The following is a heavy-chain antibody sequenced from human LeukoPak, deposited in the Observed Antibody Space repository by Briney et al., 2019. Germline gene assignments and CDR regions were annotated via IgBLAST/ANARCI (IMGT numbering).Heavy chain of an antibody. CDR3: ARGPSLGYYDILTGYYNGAFDI. CDR2: IWYDGSNK. D-gene: IGHD3-9*01. V-gene: IGHV3-33*01. Sequence: GRSLRLSCAASGFTFSSYGMHWVRQAPGKGLEWVAVIWYDGSNKYYADSVKGRFTISRDNSKNTLYLQMNSLRAEDTAVYYCARGPSLGYYDILTGYYNGAFDIWGQGTMVTVSS. CDR1: GFTFSSYG. J-gene: IGHJ3*02.